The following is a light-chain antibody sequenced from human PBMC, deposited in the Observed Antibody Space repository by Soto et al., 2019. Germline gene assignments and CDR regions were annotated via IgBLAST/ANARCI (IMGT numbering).Light chain of an antibody. CDR3: QQRAIWPPLT. CDR2: DAS. J-gene: IGKJ4*01. CDR1: QSVNSF. V-gene: IGKV3-11*01. Sequence: EIVLTQSPATLSLSPGERATLSCRASQSVNSFLAWYQQKPGQAPRLLIYDASNRATVIPARFSGGGSGTDFTLTISSLEPEDSALYYCQQRAIWPPLTFGGGSKVEIK.